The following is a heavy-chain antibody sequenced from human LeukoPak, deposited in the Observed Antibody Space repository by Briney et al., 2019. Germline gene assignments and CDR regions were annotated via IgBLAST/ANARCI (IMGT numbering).Heavy chain of an antibody. CDR3: ARCRPFFDP. V-gene: IGHV5-51*01. CDR1: GYSFTSYW. Sequence: GESLRISCKASGYSFTSYWIGWVRQMPGKGLEWMGIFYPGDSDTRYSPSFQGQVTISADKSISTAYLQWSSLKASDTAIYYCARCRPFFDPWGQGTLVTVSS. J-gene: IGHJ5*02. CDR2: FYPGDSDT.